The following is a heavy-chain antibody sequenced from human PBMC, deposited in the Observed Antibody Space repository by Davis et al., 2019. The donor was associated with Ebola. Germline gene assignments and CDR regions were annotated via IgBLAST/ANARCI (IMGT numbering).Heavy chain of an antibody. V-gene: IGHV3-30*03. J-gene: IGHJ6*04. D-gene: IGHD3-9*01. CDR1: GFTFSTYG. CDR3: ARDPVRYFPYGMNV. Sequence: GGSLRLSCATSGFTFSTYGMHWVRQAPGKGLEWVAVISYDGSHEYYSDSVKGRFTISRDNSKNTLYLEMNSLRAEDTAVYYCARDPVRYFPYGMNVWGKGTTVTVSS. CDR2: ISYDGSHE.